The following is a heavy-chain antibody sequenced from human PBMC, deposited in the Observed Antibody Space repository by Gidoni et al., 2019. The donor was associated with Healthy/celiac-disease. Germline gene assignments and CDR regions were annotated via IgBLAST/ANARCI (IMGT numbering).Heavy chain of an antibody. Sequence: QVQLVQSGAEVKKPGSSVKVSCKASGGTFSSYAISWVRQAPGQGLEWMGGIIPIFGTANYAKKVQGRVTITADKSTSTAYMELSRLRFEDPAVYYCWDGNSRGWYYFDYWGQGTLVTVSS. V-gene: IGHV1-69*06. CDR1: GGTFSSYA. J-gene: IGHJ4*02. CDR3: WDGNSRGWYYFDY. CDR2: IIPIFGTA. D-gene: IGHD6-19*01.